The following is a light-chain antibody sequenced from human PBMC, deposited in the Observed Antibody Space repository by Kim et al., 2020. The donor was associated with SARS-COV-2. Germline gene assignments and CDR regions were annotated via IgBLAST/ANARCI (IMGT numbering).Light chain of an antibody. CDR1: QTIGIS. V-gene: IGKV3-11*01. CDR3: QQRNNWPPAVT. CDR2: DAA. Sequence: SPGERAILSCRASQTIGISLGWYQHKLGQAPRLLIYDAANRAAGIADRFSGGGSGTDFTLTISSLEPEDFATYYCQQRNNWPPAVTFGGGTKVEVK. J-gene: IGKJ4*01.